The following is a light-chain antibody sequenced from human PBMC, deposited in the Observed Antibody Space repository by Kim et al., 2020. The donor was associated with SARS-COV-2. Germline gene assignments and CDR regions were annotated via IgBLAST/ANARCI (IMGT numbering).Light chain of an antibody. J-gene: IGKJ2*01. Sequence: WYPGERATLSCTASPSVSSSYLAWYQQKPGQAPRLLIYGASSRATGIPGRFSGSGSGTDFTLTISRLEPEDFAVYYCQQYGSSPHTFGQGTKLEI. CDR1: PSVSSSY. CDR3: QQYGSSPHT. CDR2: GAS. V-gene: IGKV3-20*01.